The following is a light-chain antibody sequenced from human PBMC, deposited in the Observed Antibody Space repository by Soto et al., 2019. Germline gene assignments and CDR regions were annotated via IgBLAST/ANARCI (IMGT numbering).Light chain of an antibody. V-gene: IGLV1-40*01. CDR3: QAYEYSLADFV. J-gene: IGLJ3*02. Sequence: QSVLTQPPSVSGSPGQRVTISCTGNNSNLGAGYDVHWYQQLPGAAPKLVIFGNRNRPSGVSERFSGSKSGTSASLAITGLQAEDEADYYCQAYEYSLADFVFGGGTKLTVL. CDR2: GNR. CDR1: NSNLGAGYD.